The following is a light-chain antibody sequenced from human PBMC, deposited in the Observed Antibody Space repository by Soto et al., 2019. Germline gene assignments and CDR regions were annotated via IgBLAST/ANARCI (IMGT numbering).Light chain of an antibody. CDR1: SSDVGGHNY. V-gene: IGLV2-14*01. Sequence: QSALTQPASVSGSPGQSITISCTGTSSDVGGHNYVSWYQQHPGKAPKLMIYDVSNRPSGVSNRFSGSKSGNTASLTISGIQAEDEADYYSSSYTSSSTYVFGTGTKVTVL. CDR3: SSYTSSSTYV. J-gene: IGLJ1*01. CDR2: DVS.